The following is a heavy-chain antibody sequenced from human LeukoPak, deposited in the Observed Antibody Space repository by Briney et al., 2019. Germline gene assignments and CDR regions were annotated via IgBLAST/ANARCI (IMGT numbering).Heavy chain of an antibody. Sequence: ASVKVSCKASVYTFTSYGINWGRQAPGQGLEWMGWMNPNSGNTGYAQKLQGRVTMTRNTSISTAYMELSSLRSEDTAVYYCARGLWYYGSGSLVGYWGQGTLVTVSS. J-gene: IGHJ4*02. V-gene: IGHV1-8*02. CDR1: VYTFTSYG. CDR3: ARGLWYYGSGSLVGY. D-gene: IGHD3-10*01. CDR2: MNPNSGNT.